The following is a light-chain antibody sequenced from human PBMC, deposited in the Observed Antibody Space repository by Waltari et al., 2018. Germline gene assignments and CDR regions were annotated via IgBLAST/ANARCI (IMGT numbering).Light chain of an antibody. CDR1: SSDVGRYNL. CDR3: CSSAGSSAPRV. V-gene: IGLV2-23*01. Sequence: QSALPQPASVSGPPGQSTTISCTGSSSDVGRYNLVSWYQQHPGKAPKLLIYEGSKRPSGVSNRFSGSKSDNTASLTISGLQAEDEAHYYCCSSAGSSAPRVFGGGTKLTVL. CDR2: EGS. J-gene: IGLJ3*02.